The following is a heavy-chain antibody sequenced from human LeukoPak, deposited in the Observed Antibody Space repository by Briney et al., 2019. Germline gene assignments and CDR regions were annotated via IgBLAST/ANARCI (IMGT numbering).Heavy chain of an antibody. CDR2: IYYSGST. J-gene: IGHJ4*02. D-gene: IGHD5-18*01. CDR3: ARVPTAMATYYFDY. CDR1: GGSISSYY. Sequence: SETLSLTCTVSGGSISSYYWSWIRQPPGKGLEWIGYIYYSGSTYYNPSLKSRVTISVDTSKNQFSLKLSSVTAADTAVYYCARVPTAMATYYFDYWGQGTLVTVSS. V-gene: IGHV4-59*06.